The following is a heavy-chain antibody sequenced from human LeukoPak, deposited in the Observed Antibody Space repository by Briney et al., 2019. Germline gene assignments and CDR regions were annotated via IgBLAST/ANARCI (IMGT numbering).Heavy chain of an antibody. V-gene: IGHV3-7*01. CDR1: GFTFSSYW. D-gene: IGHD4-17*01. CDR3: ARASHDNGALLDVFDI. Sequence: GGSLRLSCAASGFTFSSYWMSWVRQAPGKGLEWVANIKQDGSEKYYVDSVKGRFTISRDNAKNSLYLQMNSLRAEDTAVYYCARASHDNGALLDVFDIWGKGTMVTVSS. CDR2: IKQDGSEK. J-gene: IGHJ3*02.